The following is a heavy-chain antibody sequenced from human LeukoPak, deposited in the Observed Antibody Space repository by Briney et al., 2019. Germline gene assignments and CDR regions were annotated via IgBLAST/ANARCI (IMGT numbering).Heavy chain of an antibody. D-gene: IGHD6-13*01. J-gene: IGHJ3*02. Sequence: SETLSLTCTVSGDSISSYYWSWIRQPPGKGLEWIGYIYNSGSTNYNPSLKSRVTILIDTSRNQFSLKLSSVTAADTAVYYCARGGAAAGAFDIWGQGTMVTVSS. V-gene: IGHV4-59*01. CDR1: GDSISSYY. CDR3: ARGGAAAGAFDI. CDR2: IYNSGST.